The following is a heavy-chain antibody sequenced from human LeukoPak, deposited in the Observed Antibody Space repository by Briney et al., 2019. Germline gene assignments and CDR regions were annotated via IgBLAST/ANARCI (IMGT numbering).Heavy chain of an antibody. CDR2: FYRDAGT. CDR3: ARHTSGEASDI. V-gene: IGHV3-53*01. D-gene: IGHD7-27*01. J-gene: IGHJ3*02. CDR1: GLSVSDNY. Sequence: GGSLRLSCAASGLSVSDNYMSWVRQTPGKGLEWVSVFYRDAGTNYADSVRGRFSISRDKSKNTLDLQMNNLRAEDTAVYYCARHTSGEASDIWGQGTMVTVSS.